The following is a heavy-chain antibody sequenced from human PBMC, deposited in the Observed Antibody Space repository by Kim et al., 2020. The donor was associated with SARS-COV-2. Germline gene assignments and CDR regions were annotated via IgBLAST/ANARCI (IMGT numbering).Heavy chain of an antibody. CDR2: ISWNSGSI. CDR3: AKDRGSGSGWYSGFLFDY. V-gene: IGHV3-9*01. J-gene: IGHJ4*02. D-gene: IGHD6-19*01. Sequence: GGSLRLSCAASGFTFDDYAMHWVRQAPGKGLEWVSGISWNSGSIGYADSVKGRFTISRDNAKNSLYLQMNSLRAEDTALYYCAKDRGSGSGWYSGFLFDYWGQGTLVTVSS. CDR1: GFTFDDYA.